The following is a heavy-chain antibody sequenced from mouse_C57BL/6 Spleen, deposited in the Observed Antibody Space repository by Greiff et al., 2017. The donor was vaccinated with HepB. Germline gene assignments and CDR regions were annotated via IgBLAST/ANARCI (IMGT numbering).Heavy chain of an antibody. D-gene: IGHD1-1*01. CDR2: IYPGDGDT. V-gene: IGHV1-82*01. Sequence: QVQLKESGPELVKPGASVKISCKASGYAFSSSWMNWVKQRPGKGLEWIGRIYPGDGDTNYNGTFKGKATLTADKSSSTAYMQLSSLTSEDSAVYFCARRLTTVVATDFDVWGTGTTVTVSS. CDR3: ARRLTTVVATDFDV. J-gene: IGHJ1*03. CDR1: GYAFSSSW.